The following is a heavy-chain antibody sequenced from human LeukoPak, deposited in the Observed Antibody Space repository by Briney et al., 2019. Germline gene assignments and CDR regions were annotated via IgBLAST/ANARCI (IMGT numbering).Heavy chain of an antibody. J-gene: IGHJ5*02. CDR1: GYTFTSCG. V-gene: IGHV1-18*04. Sequence: ASVKVSCKASGYTFTSCGISWVRQAPGQGLEWMGWISAYNGNTNYAQKLQGRVTMTTDTSTSTAYMELRSLRSDDTAVYYCARCLYGSGSYYCQDWFDPWGQGTLVTVSS. D-gene: IGHD3-10*01. CDR2: ISAYNGNT. CDR3: ARCLYGSGSYYCQDWFDP.